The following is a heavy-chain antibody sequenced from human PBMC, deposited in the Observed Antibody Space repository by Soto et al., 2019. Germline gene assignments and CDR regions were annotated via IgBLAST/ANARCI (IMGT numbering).Heavy chain of an antibody. CDR3: ARGDYYTSGSYYNAWLDP. CDR1: GYTFTDYY. J-gene: IGHJ5*02. V-gene: IGHV1-46*03. D-gene: IGHD3-10*01. CDR2: INPSGGST. Sequence: GASVKVSCKASGYTFTDYYMHWVRQAPGQGLEWMGMINPSGGSTRSAQKFQGRITMTKDTSTSTVYMELSSLRSEDTAVYYCARGDYYTSGSYYNAWLDPWGQGTLVTVSS.